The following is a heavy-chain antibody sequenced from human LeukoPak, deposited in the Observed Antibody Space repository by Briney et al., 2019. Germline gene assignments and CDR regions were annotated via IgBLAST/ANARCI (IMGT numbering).Heavy chain of an antibody. V-gene: IGHV4-59*01. CDR2: IYYSGST. J-gene: IGHJ3*02. Sequence: SETLSLTCTVSGGSISSYYWSWIRQPPGKGLEWIGYIYYSGSTNYNPSLKSRVTISLDTSKNQFSLRLSSVTAADTAVYYCARDLHGDYVLAFDIWGQGTMVTVSS. CDR3: ARDLHGDYVLAFDI. D-gene: IGHD4-17*01. CDR1: GGSISSYY.